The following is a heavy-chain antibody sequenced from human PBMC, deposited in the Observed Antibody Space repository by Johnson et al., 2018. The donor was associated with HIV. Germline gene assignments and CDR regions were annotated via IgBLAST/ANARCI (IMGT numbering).Heavy chain of an antibody. J-gene: IGHJ3*02. CDR3: ARDHPGIAVAGSAYDDAFDI. CDR2: ISYDGSYK. Sequence: QVQLVESGGGVVQPGRSLRLSCAASGFTFSSYAMHCVRQAPGKGLEWVAVISYDGSYKYYADSVKGRLTISRDSSKNTLYLQMNSLRTEDTAVYYCARDHPGIAVAGSAYDDAFDIWGQGTMVTVSS. CDR1: GFTFSSYA. D-gene: IGHD6-19*01. V-gene: IGHV3-30*03.